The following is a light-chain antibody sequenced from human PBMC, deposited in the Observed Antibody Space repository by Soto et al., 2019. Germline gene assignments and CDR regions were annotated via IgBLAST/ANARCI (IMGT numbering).Light chain of an antibody. CDR2: GNN. CDR1: SANIGTGYD. J-gene: IGLJ1*01. Sequence: QSGLTQPPSVSGTPGQRVTISCTGGSANIGTGYDVHWYQQVPGTAPKLLIYGNNNRPSGIPDRFSGSKSDTSASLAIAGLXAEDEADYYCQSYDSGLSTYVFGTGTKVTVL. CDR3: QSYDSGLSTYV. V-gene: IGLV1-40*01.